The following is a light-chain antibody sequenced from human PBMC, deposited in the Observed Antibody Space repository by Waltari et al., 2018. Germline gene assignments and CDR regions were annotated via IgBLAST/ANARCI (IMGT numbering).Light chain of an antibody. J-gene: IGLJ2*01. Sequence: QSALPQPASVSGSPGQSITISCTGTSSDVGGYNYVSWYLQHPGKAPKLMIYDVSNRPSGVSNRFSGSKSGNTASLTISGLQAEDEADYYCSSYTTSSTLVFGGGTKLTVL. V-gene: IGLV2-14*03. CDR1: SSDVGGYNY. CDR2: DVS. CDR3: SSYTTSSTLV.